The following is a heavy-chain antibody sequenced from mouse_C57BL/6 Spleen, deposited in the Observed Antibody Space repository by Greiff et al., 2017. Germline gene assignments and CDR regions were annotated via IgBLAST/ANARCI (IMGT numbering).Heavy chain of an antibody. CDR2: ISNGGGST. CDR3: ARRGLTGTNWYFDV. Sequence: DVQLQESGGGLVQPGGSLKLSCAASGFTFSDYYMYWVRQTPEKRLEWVAYISNGGGSTYYPDTVKGRFTISRDNAKNTLYLQMSRLKSEDTAIYYCARRGLTGTNWYFDVWGTGTTVTVSS. CDR1: GFTFSDYY. V-gene: IGHV5-12*01. J-gene: IGHJ1*03. D-gene: IGHD4-1*01.